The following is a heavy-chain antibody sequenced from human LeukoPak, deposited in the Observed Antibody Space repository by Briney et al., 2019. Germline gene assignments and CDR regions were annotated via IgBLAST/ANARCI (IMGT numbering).Heavy chain of an antibody. V-gene: IGHV4-39*07. Sequence: SETLSLTCTVSGGSISSSSYYWGWIRQPPGKGLEWIGSIYYSGSTYYNPSLKSRVTISVDKSKNQFSLKLSSVTAADTAVCYCARIARFAGGSYYYYMDVWGKGTTVTISS. CDR3: ARIARFAGGSYYYYMDV. CDR1: GGSISSSSYY. J-gene: IGHJ6*03. CDR2: IYYSGST. D-gene: IGHD3-10*01.